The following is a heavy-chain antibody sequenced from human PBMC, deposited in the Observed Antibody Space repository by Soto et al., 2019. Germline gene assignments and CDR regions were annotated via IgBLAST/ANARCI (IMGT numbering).Heavy chain of an antibody. CDR2: ISSYNGDT. CDR1: GYTFTRSG. Sequence: QVQLVQSGAEVKKPGASVKVSCKASGYTFTRSGISWVRQAPGQGPEWMGWISSYNGDTNYAQTFQGRVTMTTDTSTSTAYMELRSLRSDDTAVYYCAREGVAPDCYYGMDVWGQGTPVTVSS. CDR3: AREGVAPDCYYGMDV. D-gene: IGHD5-12*01. V-gene: IGHV1-18*01. J-gene: IGHJ6*02.